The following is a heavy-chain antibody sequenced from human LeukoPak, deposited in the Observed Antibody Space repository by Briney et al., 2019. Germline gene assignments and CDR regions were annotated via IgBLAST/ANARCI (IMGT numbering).Heavy chain of an antibody. V-gene: IGHV1-8*01. CDR1: GYTFSTYE. J-gene: IGHJ5*02. CDR2: MHPNSGDT. CDR3: TRGPRNDP. D-gene: IGHD1-14*01. Sequence: RGASVKVSCKTSGYTFSTYEINWVRQAAGQGLEWMGWMHPNSGDTDYAQKFQGRVTMTRDTSINTVYMELSSLRSEDTAAYYCTRGPRNDPWGQGTLVTVSS.